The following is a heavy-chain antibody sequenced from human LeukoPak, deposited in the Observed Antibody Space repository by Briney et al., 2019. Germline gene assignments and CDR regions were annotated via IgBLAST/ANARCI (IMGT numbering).Heavy chain of an antibody. CDR1: GFTFSSYT. J-gene: IGHJ3*02. CDR3: ARDYYDSSGQLHAGAHAFDI. CDR2: ISSDSNYI. D-gene: IGHD3-22*01. Sequence: GGSLRLSCAASGFTFSSYTMNWVRQAPGKGLEWVSSISSDSNYIYYADSVKGRFTISRDNAWNSLYLQMNSLRAEDTAVYYCARDYYDSSGQLHAGAHAFDIWGQGTMVTVSS. V-gene: IGHV3-21*01.